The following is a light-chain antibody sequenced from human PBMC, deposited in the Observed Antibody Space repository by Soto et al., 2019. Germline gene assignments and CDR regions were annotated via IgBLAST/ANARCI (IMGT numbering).Light chain of an antibody. J-gene: IGKJ4*01. CDR2: VAS. CDR1: QSISTY. Sequence: DLQMTQSPSSLSASVGDRVTITCRARQSISTYLNRYQHKPGKAPTLLIHVASTLQREVSRFSGCGSCTDFTLTISGLQPEDFATYFCQQGYRTPLAVGGGTKVDIK. CDR3: QQGYRTPLA. V-gene: IGKV1-39*01.